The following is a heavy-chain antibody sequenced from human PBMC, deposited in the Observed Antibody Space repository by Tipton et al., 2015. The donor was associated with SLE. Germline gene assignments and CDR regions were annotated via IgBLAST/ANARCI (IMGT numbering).Heavy chain of an antibody. J-gene: IGHJ4*02. V-gene: IGHV4-34*01. CDR2: INHSGST. CDR3: ARGGGSPSY. CDR1: GGSFSGYY. Sequence: TLSLTCAVYGGSFSGYYWSWIRQPPGKGLEWIGEINHSGSTNYNPSLKSRVIISVDTSKKQFSLKLSSVTAADTAVYYCARGGGSPSYWGQGTLVTVSS. D-gene: IGHD2-15*01.